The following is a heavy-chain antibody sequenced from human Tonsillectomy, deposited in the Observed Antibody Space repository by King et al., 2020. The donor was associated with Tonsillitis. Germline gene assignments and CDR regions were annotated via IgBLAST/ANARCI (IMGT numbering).Heavy chain of an antibody. CDR3: ARGGGTIFGVIVADSYYYYMDV. V-gene: IGHV4-34*01. D-gene: IGHD3-3*01. Sequence: VQLQQWGARLLKPSETLSLTCAVYGGSFSGYYWTWIRQPPGKGLEWIGEINHSGSTNYNPSLKSRVTISVDTSKNQFSLTLSSVTAADMAVYYCARGGGTIFGVIVADSYYYYMDVWGKGATVTVSS. CDR2: INHSGST. J-gene: IGHJ6*03. CDR1: GGSFSGYY.